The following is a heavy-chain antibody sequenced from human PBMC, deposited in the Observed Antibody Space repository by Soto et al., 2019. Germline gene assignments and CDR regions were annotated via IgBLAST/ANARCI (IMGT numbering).Heavy chain of an antibody. CDR3: ARDGVVPAARMDV. D-gene: IGHD2-2*01. CDR1: GGTFSSYA. CDR2: IIPIFGTA. Sequence: GASVKVSCKASGGTFSSYAISWVRQAPGQGLEWMGGIIPIFGTANYAQKFQGRVTITADKSTSTAYMELSSLRSEDTAVYYCARDGVVPAARMDVWGQGTTVTVSS. V-gene: IGHV1-69*06. J-gene: IGHJ6*02.